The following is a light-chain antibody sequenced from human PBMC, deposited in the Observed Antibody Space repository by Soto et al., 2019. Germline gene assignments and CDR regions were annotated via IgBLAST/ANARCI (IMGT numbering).Light chain of an antibody. Sequence: DIVMTQSPLSLPVIPGEPASISCRSSQSLLSSNGYNYLDWYLQKPGQSPQLLIYLGSNRASGVPDRFSGSGSGTDFTLKISRVEAEDVGVYYCMEALQTPYTFGQGTKLEIK. V-gene: IGKV2-28*01. CDR1: QSLLSSNGYNY. CDR3: MEALQTPYT. CDR2: LGS. J-gene: IGKJ2*01.